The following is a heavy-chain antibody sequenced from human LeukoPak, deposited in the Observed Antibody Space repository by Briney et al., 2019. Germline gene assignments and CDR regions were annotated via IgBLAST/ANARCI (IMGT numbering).Heavy chain of an antibody. CDR2: IYHSGST. J-gene: IGHJ4*02. V-gene: IGHV4-38-2*02. Sequence: SSETLSLTCTVSGYSISSGYYWGWIRQPPGKGLEWIGSIYHSGSTYYNPSLKSRVTMSVDTSKNQFSLKLSSVTVADTAVYYCAREVTDHWGQGTLITVSS. CDR3: AREVTDH. CDR1: GYSISSGYY. D-gene: IGHD2-21*02.